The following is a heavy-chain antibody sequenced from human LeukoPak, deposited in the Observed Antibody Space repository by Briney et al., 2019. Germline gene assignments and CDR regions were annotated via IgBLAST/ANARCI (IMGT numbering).Heavy chain of an antibody. CDR3: AKDEVYITMVRGVNYYFDY. V-gene: IGHV3-23*01. CDR1: GFTFSSYS. D-gene: IGHD3-10*01. Sequence: PGGSLRLSCAASGFTFSSYSMNWVRQAPGKGLEWVSAISGSGGSTYYADSVKGRFTISRDNSKNTLYLQMNSLRAEDTAVYYCAKDEVYITMVRGVNYYFDYWGQGTLVTVSS. J-gene: IGHJ4*02. CDR2: ISGSGGST.